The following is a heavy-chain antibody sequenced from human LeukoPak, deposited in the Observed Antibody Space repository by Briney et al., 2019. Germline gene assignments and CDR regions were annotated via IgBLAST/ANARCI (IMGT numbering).Heavy chain of an antibody. Sequence: PGGSLRLSCAASGFTFSSYWMNWARQAPGKGLEWVASINHNGNVNYYVDSVKGRFTISRDNAKNSLYLQMSNLRAEDTAVYFCARGGGLDAWGQGATVIVSS. J-gene: IGHJ6*02. CDR2: INHNGNVN. V-gene: IGHV3-7*03. CDR1: GFTFSSYW. CDR3: ARGGGLDA. D-gene: IGHD3-16*01.